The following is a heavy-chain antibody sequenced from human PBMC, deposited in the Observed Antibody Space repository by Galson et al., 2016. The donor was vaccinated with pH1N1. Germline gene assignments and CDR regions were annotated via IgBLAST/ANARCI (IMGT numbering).Heavy chain of an antibody. V-gene: IGHV1-69*01. J-gene: IGHJ3*01. Sequence: SCKASGATFNSYGIHWVRQAPGKGLEWMGDISPVFGTTNYAQRFQDRVTITAHDMELSGLRSEDTAIYYCATFSSSSSWRSLDVWGQGTTVTVSS. CDR2: ISPVFGTT. CDR1: GATFNSYG. D-gene: IGHD6-6*01. CDR3: ATFSSSSSWRSLDV.